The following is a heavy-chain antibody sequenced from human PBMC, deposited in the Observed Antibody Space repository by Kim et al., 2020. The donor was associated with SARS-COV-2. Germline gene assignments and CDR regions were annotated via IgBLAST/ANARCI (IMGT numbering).Heavy chain of an antibody. V-gene: IGHV4-39*07. J-gene: IGHJ5*02. CDR3: AGDPRDIVVVPAALTNWFDP. CDR2: IYYSGST. CDR1: GASISSSSYY. D-gene: IGHD2-2*01. Sequence: SETLSLTCTVSGASISSSSYYWGWIRQPPGKGLEWIGSIYYSGSTYYNPSLRSRVTISADTSKNQFYLKMSSVTAADTAVYYCAGDPRDIVVVPAALTNWFDPWGQGTLVTVSS.